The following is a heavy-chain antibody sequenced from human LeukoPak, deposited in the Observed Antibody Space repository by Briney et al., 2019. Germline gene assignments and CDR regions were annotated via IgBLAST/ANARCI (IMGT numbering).Heavy chain of an antibody. D-gene: IGHD3-10*01. J-gene: IGHJ3*02. CDR2: ISYDGSNK. CDR3: AKDPITMVRGVAEGEDAFDI. CDR1: GFTFSSYG. Sequence: GRSLRLSCAASGFTFSSYGMHWVRQAPGKGLEWVAVISYDGSNKYYADSVKGRFSISRDNSKNTLYLQMNSLRAEDTAVYYCAKDPITMVRGVAEGEDAFDIWGQGTMVTVSS. V-gene: IGHV3-30*18.